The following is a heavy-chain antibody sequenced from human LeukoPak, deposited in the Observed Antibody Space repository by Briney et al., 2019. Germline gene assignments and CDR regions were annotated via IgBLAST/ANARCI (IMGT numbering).Heavy chain of an antibody. V-gene: IGHV3-23*01. CDR1: GFTFSNYA. CDR2: ISGSGGST. J-gene: IGHJ4*02. D-gene: IGHD2-2*01. Sequence: GGSLRLSCAAPGFTFSNYAMSWVRQAPGKGLEWVSAISGSGGSTYYADSVKGRFTISRDNSKNTLYLQMNSLRAEDTAVYYCAKGGGRYCSSTSCYSFDHWGQGTLVTVSS. CDR3: AKGGGRYCSSTSCYSFDH.